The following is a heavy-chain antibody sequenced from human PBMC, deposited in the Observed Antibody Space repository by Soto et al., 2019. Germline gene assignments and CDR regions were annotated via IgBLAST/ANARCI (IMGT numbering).Heavy chain of an antibody. CDR3: AKDSSVTAADSGGWFDP. D-gene: IGHD1-26*01. Sequence: QVQLVQSGGGVVQPGRSLRLSCAASGFDFNTYGLHWVRQAPGKGLEWVAGIYLDGGNQYYADSVKGRFTISRDKSNNTLYLQMNSLGAEETATYYCAKDSSVTAADSGGWFDPWGQGTLVIVSS. V-gene: IGHV3-30*18. CDR1: GFDFNTYG. CDR2: IYLDGGNQ. J-gene: IGHJ5*02.